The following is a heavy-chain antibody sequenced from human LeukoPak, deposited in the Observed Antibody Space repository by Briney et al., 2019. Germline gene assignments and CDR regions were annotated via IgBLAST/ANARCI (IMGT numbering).Heavy chain of an antibody. CDR3: ARIRYYYDSSAKSTGGYYFDY. V-gene: IGHV4-34*01. CDR1: GGSFSGYY. D-gene: IGHD3-22*01. J-gene: IGHJ4*02. CDR2: INHSGIT. Sequence: SETLSLTCAVYGGSFSGYYWSWIRQPPGKGLEWIGEINHSGITNYNPSLKSRVTISVDTSKNQFSLKLSSVTAADTAVYYCARIRYYYDSSAKSTGGYYFDYWGQGTLVTVSS.